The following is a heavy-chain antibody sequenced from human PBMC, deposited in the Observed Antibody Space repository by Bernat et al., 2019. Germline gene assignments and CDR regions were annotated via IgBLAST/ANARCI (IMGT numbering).Heavy chain of an antibody. J-gene: IGHJ5*02. V-gene: IGHV3-33*01. D-gene: IGHD3-22*01. CDR2: IWYDGSNK. CDR3: ARDRVLVDYYGSSGYSKGGFDP. Sequence: QVQLVESGGGVVQPGRSLRLSCAASGFTFSSYGMHWVRQAPGKGLEWVAVIWYDGSNKYYADSVKGRFTISRDNSKNTLYLQMNSLRAEDTAVYYCARDRVLVDYYGSSGYSKGGFDPWGQGTLVTVSS. CDR1: GFTFSSYG.